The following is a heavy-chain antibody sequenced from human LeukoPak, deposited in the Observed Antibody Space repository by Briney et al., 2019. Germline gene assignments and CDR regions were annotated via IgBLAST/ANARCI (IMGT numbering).Heavy chain of an antibody. CDR2: INPNSGGT. CDR1: GYTFTGYY. V-gene: IGHV1-2*02. J-gene: IGHJ5*02. CDR3: ARDKGSCTNGVCLGSNRIEP. D-gene: IGHD2-8*01. Sequence: ASVKVSCKASGYTFTGYYMHWVRQAPGQGLEWMGWINPNSGGTNYQGRVTMTRDTSISTAYMELSRLRSDDTAAYYCARDKGSCTNGVCLGSNRIEPWGQGTLVTVSS.